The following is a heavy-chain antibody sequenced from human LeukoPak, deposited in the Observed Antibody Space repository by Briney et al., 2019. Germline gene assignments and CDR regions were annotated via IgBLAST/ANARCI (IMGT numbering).Heavy chain of an antibody. CDR1: GFTFSSYG. J-gene: IGHJ4*02. Sequence: GGSLRLSCGASGFTFSSYGMHWVRQAPGKGLEWVAVIWYDGSNKYYADSVKGRITISRDNSKNTLYLQMNSLRAEDTAVYCCARDPVDFWGQGTLVTVSS. CDR2: IWYDGSNK. CDR3: ARDPVDF. V-gene: IGHV3-33*01.